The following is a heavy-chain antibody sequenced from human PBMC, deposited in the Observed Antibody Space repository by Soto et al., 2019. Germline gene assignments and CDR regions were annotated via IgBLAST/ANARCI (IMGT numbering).Heavy chain of an antibody. J-gene: IGHJ6*02. CDR3: ARFSGVYYDSSGYYPGYYYYGMDV. Sequence: GESLKISCKGSGYSFTSYWISWVRQMPGKGLEWMGRIDPSDSYTNYSPSFQGHVTISADKSISTAYLQWSSLKASDTAMYYCARFSGVYYDSSGYYPGYYYYGMDVWGQGTTVTVSS. CDR2: IDPSDSYT. D-gene: IGHD3-22*01. CDR1: GYSFTSYW. V-gene: IGHV5-10-1*01.